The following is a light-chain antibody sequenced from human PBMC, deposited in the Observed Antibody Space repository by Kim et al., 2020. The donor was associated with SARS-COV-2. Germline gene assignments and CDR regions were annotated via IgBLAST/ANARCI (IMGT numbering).Light chain of an antibody. CDR2: KAS. J-gene: IGKJ4*01. CDR3: QQYNSYSPLT. CDR1: QSISSW. V-gene: IGKV1-5*03. Sequence: DIQMTQFPSTLSASVGDRVTITCRASQSISSWLAWYQQKPGKAPKLLIYKASSLESGVPSRFSGSGSGTEFTLTISSLQPDDFATYYCQQYNSYSPLTFGGGTKLEIK.